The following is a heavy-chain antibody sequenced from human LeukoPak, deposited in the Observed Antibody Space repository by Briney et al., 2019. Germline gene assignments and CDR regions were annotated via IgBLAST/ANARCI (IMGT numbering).Heavy chain of an antibody. D-gene: IGHD2-15*01. V-gene: IGHV3-33*01. CDR3: ASVGYCSGGSCYSEAFDI. CDR2: IWYDGSNK. Sequence: GGSLRLSYAASGFTFSSYGMHWVRQAPGKGLEWVAVIWYDGSNKYYADSVKGRFTISRDNSKNTLYLQMNSLRAEDTAVYYCASVGYCSGGSCYSEAFDIWGQGTMVTVSS. J-gene: IGHJ3*02. CDR1: GFTFSSYG.